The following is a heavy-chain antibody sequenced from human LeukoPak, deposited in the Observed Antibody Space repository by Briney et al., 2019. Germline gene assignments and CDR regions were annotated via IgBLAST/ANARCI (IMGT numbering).Heavy chain of an antibody. Sequence: PGGPLRLSCVASGFTFSSYAMSWVRQAPGKGLEWVSAISGSGGTTYYADSVKGRFTISRDNSKNTLYLLMNSLRAEDTAIYYCAKGGGWSPAVLFDYWGQGTLVTVSS. CDR3: AKGGGWSPAVLFDY. D-gene: IGHD6-19*01. CDR1: GFTFSSYA. J-gene: IGHJ4*02. V-gene: IGHV3-23*01. CDR2: ISGSGGTT.